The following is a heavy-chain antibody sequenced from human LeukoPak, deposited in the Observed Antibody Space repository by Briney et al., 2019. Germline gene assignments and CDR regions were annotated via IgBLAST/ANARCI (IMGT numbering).Heavy chain of an antibody. J-gene: IGHJ4*02. CDR3: ARGGGKQLGGSEVFDY. CDR1: GGSISSGSYY. CDR2: IYTSGST. Sequence: SETLSLTCTGSGGSISSGSYYWSWIRQPAGKGLEWIGRIYTSGSTNYNPSLKSRVTISVDTSKNQFSLKLSSVTAADTAVYYSARGGGKQLGGSEVFDYWGQGTLFTVSS. D-gene: IGHD6-6*01. V-gene: IGHV4-61*02.